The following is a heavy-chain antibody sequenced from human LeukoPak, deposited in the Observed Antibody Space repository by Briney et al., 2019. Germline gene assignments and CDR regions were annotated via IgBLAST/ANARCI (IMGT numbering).Heavy chain of an antibody. Sequence: SETLSLTCSDSGGSISSYYWSWIRQPAGKGLEWIGRIYTSGSTNYNPSLKSRVTMSVDKSKNQFSLKLSSVTAAYTAVYYCAIRSRYYYDSSGYLNDAFDIWGQGTMVTVS. J-gene: IGHJ3*02. CDR1: GGSISSYY. D-gene: IGHD3-22*01. V-gene: IGHV4-4*07. CDR2: IYTSGST. CDR3: AIRSRYYYDSSGYLNDAFDI.